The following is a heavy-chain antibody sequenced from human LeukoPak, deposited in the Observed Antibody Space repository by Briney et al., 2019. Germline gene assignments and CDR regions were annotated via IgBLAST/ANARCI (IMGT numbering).Heavy chain of an antibody. V-gene: IGHV3-7*03. CDR3: ATNDGYNYYFDY. CDR2: IKQDGGEI. D-gene: IGHD5-24*01. Sequence: GGSLRLSCAASGFTFSSYWMSWVRQAPGKGLEWVANIKQDGGEIYYVDSVKGRFTISRDNAKNSLYLQMNSLRAEDTAVYYCATNDGYNYYFDYWGQGTLVTVSS. J-gene: IGHJ4*02. CDR1: GFTFSSYW.